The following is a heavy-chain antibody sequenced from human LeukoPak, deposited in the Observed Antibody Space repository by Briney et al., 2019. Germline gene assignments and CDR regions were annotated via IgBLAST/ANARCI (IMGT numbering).Heavy chain of an antibody. J-gene: IGHJ4*02. Sequence: QPGGSLRLSCAASGFIFNNYGLVWVRQAPGKGLEWVSAISNDGGGTTYADFVKGRFSVSRDKSKNTLFLQMNSLRAEDTALYYCAKGSSGYFFDLWGQGTLVTVSS. V-gene: IGHV3-23*01. CDR1: GFIFNNYG. D-gene: IGHD3-22*01. CDR2: ISNDGGGT. CDR3: AKGSSGYFFDL.